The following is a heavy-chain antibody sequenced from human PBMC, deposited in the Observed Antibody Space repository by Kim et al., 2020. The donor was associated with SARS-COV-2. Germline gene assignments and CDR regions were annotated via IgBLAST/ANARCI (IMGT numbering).Heavy chain of an antibody. V-gene: IGHV3-23*01. D-gene: IGHD6-13*01. Sequence: TTTYATPVEGRFTVSRDNSKTTLYLQMSSLRAEDTAIYYCANPRQPDYWGQGTLVTVSS. CDR2: TT. J-gene: IGHJ4*02. CDR3: ANPRQPDY.